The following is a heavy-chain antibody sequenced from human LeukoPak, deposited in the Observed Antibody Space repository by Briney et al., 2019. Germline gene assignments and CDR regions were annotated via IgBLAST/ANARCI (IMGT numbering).Heavy chain of an antibody. CDR1: GGSISSGDYY. J-gene: IGHJ6*03. V-gene: IGHV4-39*07. CDR3: ARGGPYCGGDCSRGYYYYYMDV. D-gene: IGHD2-21*02. Sequence: SETLSLTCTVSGGSISSGDYYWSWIRQPPGKGLEWIGEINHSGSTNYNPSLKSRVTISVDTSKNQFSLKLSSVTAADTAVYYCARGGPYCGGDCSRGYYYYYMDVWGKGTTVTVSS. CDR2: INHSGST.